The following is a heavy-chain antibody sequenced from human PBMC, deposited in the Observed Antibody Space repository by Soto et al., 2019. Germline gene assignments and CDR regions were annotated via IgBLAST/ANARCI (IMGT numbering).Heavy chain of an antibody. CDR3: ARDGDGYDH. CDR1: GGSISSGSYY. V-gene: IGHV4-61*01. D-gene: IGHD5-12*01. J-gene: IGHJ1*01. CDR2: IYSSGGT. Sequence: QVQLQESGPGLVKPSETLSLTCSVSGGSISSGSYYWTWIRQPPGKGLEWIGYIYSSGGTSYNPSLKSRVTISVDTSKNQFSLKLGSVTAADTAVYYCARDGDGYDHWGQGTLVTVSS.